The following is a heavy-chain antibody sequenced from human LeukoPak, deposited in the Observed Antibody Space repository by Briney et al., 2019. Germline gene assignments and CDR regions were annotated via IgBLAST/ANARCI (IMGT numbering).Heavy chain of an antibody. CDR3: ARDSQGNFDL. Sequence: ASVKVSCKTSGYTFTNYYVHWVRQAPGQGLEWMGIINPSGGSTSYAQKFQGRVTMTRDTSTSTVYMDLSSLRSEDTAVYYCARDSQGNFDLWGRGTLVTVSS. V-gene: IGHV1-46*01. CDR2: INPSGGST. CDR1: GYTFTNYY. J-gene: IGHJ2*01.